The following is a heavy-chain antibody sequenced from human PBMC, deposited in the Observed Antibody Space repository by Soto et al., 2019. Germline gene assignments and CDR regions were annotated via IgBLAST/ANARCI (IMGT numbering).Heavy chain of an antibody. J-gene: IGHJ4*02. CDR2: IYHSGRS. CDR1: GYSISRGYY. Sequence: KPSEALSLTXAVSGYSISRGYYWGWVRQSPGKGLEWIGSIYHSGRSYFNPSLKSRVTMSVDTSKNQFSLKLSSVTAADTALYYCARVSLSYSNYLDYWGQGTLVTV. V-gene: IGHV4-38-2*01. D-gene: IGHD4-4*01. CDR3: ARVSLSYSNYLDY.